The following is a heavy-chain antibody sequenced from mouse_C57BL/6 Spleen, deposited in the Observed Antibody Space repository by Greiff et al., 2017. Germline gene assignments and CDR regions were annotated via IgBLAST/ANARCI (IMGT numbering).Heavy chain of an antibody. V-gene: IGHV1-69*01. CDR2: IDPSDSYT. Sequence: VQLQQPGAELVMPGASVKLSCKASGYTFTSYWMHWVKQRPGQGLEWIGEIDPSDSYTNYNQKFKGKSTLTVDKSSSTAYMQLSSLTSEDSAVYYCAYGNSAWFAYWGQGTLVTVSA. CDR1: GYTFTSYW. J-gene: IGHJ3*01. CDR3: AYGNSAWFAY. D-gene: IGHD2-1*01.